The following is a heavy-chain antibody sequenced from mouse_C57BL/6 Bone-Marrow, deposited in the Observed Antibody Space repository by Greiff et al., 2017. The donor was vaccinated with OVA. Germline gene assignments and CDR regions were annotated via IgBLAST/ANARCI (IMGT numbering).Heavy chain of an antibody. D-gene: IGHD2-2*01. Sequence: EVHLVESGGDLVKPGGSLKLSCAASGFTFSSYGMSWVRQTPDKRLEWVATISSGGSYTYYPDSVKGRFTISRDNAKNTLYLQMSSLKSEDTAMYYCARQGIYYGYFFAYWGQGTLVTVSA. CDR2: ISSGGSYT. V-gene: IGHV5-6*01. CDR1: GFTFSSYG. CDR3: ARQGIYYGYFFAY. J-gene: IGHJ3*01.